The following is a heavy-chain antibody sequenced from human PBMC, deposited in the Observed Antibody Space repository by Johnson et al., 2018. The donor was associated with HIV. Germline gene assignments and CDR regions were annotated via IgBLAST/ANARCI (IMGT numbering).Heavy chain of an antibody. CDR2: ITGSGTVV. V-gene: IGHV3-11*04. CDR1: GFTFSDYY. Sequence: QMQLVESGGGLVQPGGSLRLSCAASGFTFSDYYMSWIRQAPGKGLEWVSYITGSGTVVYYADSVKGRFTISRDNSKNPLYLQMDSLRAEETAVYYCAKDRGLWFGDDAFDIWGQGTMVTVSS. J-gene: IGHJ3*02. CDR3: AKDRGLWFGDDAFDI. D-gene: IGHD3-10*01.